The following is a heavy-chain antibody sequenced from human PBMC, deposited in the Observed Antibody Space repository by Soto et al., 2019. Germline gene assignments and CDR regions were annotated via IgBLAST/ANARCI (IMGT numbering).Heavy chain of an antibody. CDR3: ARSPKDDYVWGSYRESYYFDY. CDR1: GGTFSSYA. D-gene: IGHD3-16*02. V-gene: IGHV1-69*12. J-gene: IGHJ4*02. CDR2: IIPIFGTA. Sequence: QVQLVQSGAAVKKPGSSVKVSCKASGGTFSSYAISWVRQAPGQGLEWMGGIIPIFGTANYAQKFQGRVTITADESTSTAYMERSSLRSEDTAVYYCARSPKDDYVWGSYRESYYFDYWGQGTLVTVSS.